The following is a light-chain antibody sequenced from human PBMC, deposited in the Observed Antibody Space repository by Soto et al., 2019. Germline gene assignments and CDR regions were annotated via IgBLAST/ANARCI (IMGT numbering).Light chain of an antibody. Sequence: DIQMTQSPSTLSAFVGDRVTITCRASQSISNWLAWYQQKPGKAPKLLISKASSLESGVPSRFSGSGSGTEFTLTISSLQPDDFATYYCQEYNTYSYTFGEGNKVDXK. CDR2: KAS. J-gene: IGKJ2*01. CDR1: QSISNW. V-gene: IGKV1-5*03. CDR3: QEYNTYSYT.